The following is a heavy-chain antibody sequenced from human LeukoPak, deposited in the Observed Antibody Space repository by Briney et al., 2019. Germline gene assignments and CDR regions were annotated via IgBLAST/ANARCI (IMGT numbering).Heavy chain of an antibody. CDR2: IYYSGST. CDR1: GGSISSSSYY. D-gene: IGHD3-9*01. CDR3: AREGEHYDFLTGYRTGPNAFDI. V-gene: IGHV4-39*02. Sequence: SETLSLTCAVSGGSISSSSYYWGWIRQPPGKGLEWIVSIYYSGSTYYNPSLKSRVTISVDTSKNQFSLKLTSVTAADTAVYYCAREGEHYDFLTGYRTGPNAFDIWGRGTMVTVSS. J-gene: IGHJ3*02.